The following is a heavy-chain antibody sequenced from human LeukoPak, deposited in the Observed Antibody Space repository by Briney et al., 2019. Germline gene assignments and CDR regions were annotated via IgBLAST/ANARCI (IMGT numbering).Heavy chain of an antibody. CDR1: GFTFSSYA. D-gene: IGHD1-26*01. Sequence: PGGSLRLSCATPGFTFSSYAIHWVRQAPGKGLEWVAFISYDGSAKYYADSVKGRFTISRDSSKNTVYLQMNNLRAQDTALYYCARDQSGTYCVDYWGHGTLVTVSS. CDR3: ARDQSGTYCVDY. CDR2: ISYDGSAK. J-gene: IGHJ4*01. V-gene: IGHV3-30*04.